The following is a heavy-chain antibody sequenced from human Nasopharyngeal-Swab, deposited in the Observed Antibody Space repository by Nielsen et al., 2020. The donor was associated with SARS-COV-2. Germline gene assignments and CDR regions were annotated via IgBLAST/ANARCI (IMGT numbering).Heavy chain of an antibody. D-gene: IGHD6-13*01. CDR3: ARDTYSSSWYPNWYFDL. Sequence: GESLKISCAASGFSFSSYSSNWVRQAPGKGLEWVSYISSSSTTIYYADSVKGRFTISRDNAKNSLYLQMNSLRDEDTAVYYCARDTYSSSWYPNWYFDLWGRGTLVTVSS. CDR1: GFSFSSYS. CDR2: ISSSSTTI. V-gene: IGHV3-48*02. J-gene: IGHJ2*01.